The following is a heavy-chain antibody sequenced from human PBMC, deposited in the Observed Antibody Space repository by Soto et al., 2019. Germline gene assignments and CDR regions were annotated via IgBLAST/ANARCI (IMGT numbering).Heavy chain of an antibody. CDR1: GGSISGSYYY. CDR3: ATSQKGYNWNYFDH. V-gene: IGHV4-39*01. CDR2: VFYTGFT. J-gene: IGHJ4*02. Sequence: SETLSLTCAVSGGSISGSYYYWAWLRQSPGKGPEWIGSVFYTGFTSYNPSLESRVSVSVDTSKSQFSLKLSAVTTADTAVYYCATSQKGYNWNYFDHWGQGALVTVS. D-gene: IGHD1-20*01.